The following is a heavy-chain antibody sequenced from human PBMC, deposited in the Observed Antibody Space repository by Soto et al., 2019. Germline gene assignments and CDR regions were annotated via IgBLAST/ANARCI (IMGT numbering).Heavy chain of an antibody. CDR2: ISYDGNNK. Sequence: GGSLRLSCEASGFTLRSYGMHWVRQAPGKGLEWVAVISYDGNNKYYAESVKGRFTISRDNSKNTLFLQMTSLRAEDTAVYYCAKGTGVTVAGHQFDYWGQGTLVTVSS. D-gene: IGHD6-19*01. V-gene: IGHV3-30*18. J-gene: IGHJ4*02. CDR3: AKGTGVTVAGHQFDY. CDR1: GFTLRSYG.